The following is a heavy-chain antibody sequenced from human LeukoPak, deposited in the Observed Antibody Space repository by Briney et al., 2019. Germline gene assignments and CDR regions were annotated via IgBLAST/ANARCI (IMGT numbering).Heavy chain of an antibody. D-gene: IGHD3-10*01. CDR1: GGSISSYY. CDR2: FYYSGST. Sequence: SETLSLTCTVSGGSISSYYWSWIRQPPGKGLEWIGYFYYSGSTNYNPSLKSRVTISVDTSKNQFSLKLSSVTAADTAVYYCARERLTMVRGVIGYYYYGMDVWGQGTTVTVSS. CDR3: ARERLTMVRGVIGYYYYGMDV. V-gene: IGHV4-59*01. J-gene: IGHJ6*02.